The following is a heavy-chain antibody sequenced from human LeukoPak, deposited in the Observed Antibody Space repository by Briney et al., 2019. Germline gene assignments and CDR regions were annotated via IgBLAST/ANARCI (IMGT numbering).Heavy chain of an antibody. V-gene: IGHV3-48*04. Sequence: GGSLRLSCAGSGFTFSSHSMNWVRQAPGKGLEWVSHISADSTTIYYAGSVKGRFTISRDNAKNSLYLQMNSLRAEDTAVYYCARGDAGYYDSSGYYGIEWFDPWAREPWSPSPQ. CDR3: ARGDAGYYDSSGYYGIEWFDP. D-gene: IGHD3-22*01. CDR1: GFTFSSHS. CDR2: ISADSTTI. J-gene: IGHJ5*02.